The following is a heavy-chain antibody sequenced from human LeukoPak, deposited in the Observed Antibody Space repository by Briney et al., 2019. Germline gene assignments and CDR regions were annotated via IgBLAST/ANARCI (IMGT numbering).Heavy chain of an antibody. CDR1: GFTFSSYT. Sequence: GGSLRLSCAASGFTFSSYTMSWVRQAPGKGLEWVSGISSSGIGTYYADSVKGRFTISRDSSKNTLYLQMNSLRVEDAAVYYCAKDHYGDPFDSWGQGTLVTVSS. D-gene: IGHD4-17*01. V-gene: IGHV3-23*01. CDR2: ISSSGIGT. CDR3: AKDHYGDPFDS. J-gene: IGHJ4*02.